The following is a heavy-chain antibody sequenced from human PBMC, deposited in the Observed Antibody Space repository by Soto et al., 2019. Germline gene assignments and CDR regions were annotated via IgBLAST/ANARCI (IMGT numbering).Heavy chain of an antibody. CDR1: GFAVSSHY. CDR3: TTEGYYDSSGYYPFDY. CDR2: IYSGGTT. J-gene: IGHJ4*02. Sequence: PGGSLRLSCAASGFAVSSHYFYWVRRAPGKGLEWVSVIYSGGTTDYAAPVKGRFTISRDDSKNTLYLQMNSLKTEDTAVYYCTTEGYYDSSGYYPFDYWGQGTLVTVSS. V-gene: IGHV3-15*07. D-gene: IGHD3-22*01.